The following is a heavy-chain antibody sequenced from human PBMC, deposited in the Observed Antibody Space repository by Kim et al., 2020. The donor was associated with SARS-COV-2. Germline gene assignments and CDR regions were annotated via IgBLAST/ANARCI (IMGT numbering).Heavy chain of an antibody. D-gene: IGHD3-9*01. CDR2: IIPIFGTA. CDR3: ARRGGDILTLDPLRWFDP. CDR1: GGTFSSYA. J-gene: IGHJ5*02. Sequence: SVKVSCKASGGTFSSYAISWVRQAPGQGLEWMGGIIPIFGTANYAQKFQGRVTITADESTSTAYMELSSLRSEDTAVYYCARRGGDILTLDPLRWFDPWGQGTLVTVSS. V-gene: IGHV1-69*13.